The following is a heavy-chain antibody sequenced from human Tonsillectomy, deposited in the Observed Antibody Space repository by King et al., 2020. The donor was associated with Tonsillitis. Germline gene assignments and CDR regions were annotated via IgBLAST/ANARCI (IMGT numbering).Heavy chain of an antibody. V-gene: IGHV3-23*04. Sequence: VQLVESGGGLVQPGGSLRLSCAASGFTFSRNAMSWVRQAPGKGLEWVSGISDSGGSTYYADSVKGRFTISRDNSKNTLYLQMNSLRAEDTAVYYCAKKGGWSGIAAADTGNYFDYWGQGTLVTVSS. CDR1: GFTFSRNA. J-gene: IGHJ4*02. CDR3: AKKGGWSGIAAADTGNYFDY. D-gene: IGHD6-13*01. CDR2: ISDSGGST.